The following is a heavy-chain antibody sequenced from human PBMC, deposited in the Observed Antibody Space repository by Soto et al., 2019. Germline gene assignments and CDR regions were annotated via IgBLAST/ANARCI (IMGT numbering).Heavy chain of an antibody. J-gene: IGHJ6*02. Sequence: QVLLVQSGPEVKKPGSSVKVSCKASGGTFYNYAINWVRQAPGKGLEWMGGIIPTFGRGNHAQKFQGRVTITADESTTTAYMELNSLRSEDTAIYYCASFDGTLVRGGRSSPYEMDVWGQGTTVIVSS. CDR2: IIPTFGRG. V-gene: IGHV1-69*01. CDR1: GGTFYNYA. CDR3: ASFDGTLVRGGRSSPYEMDV. D-gene: IGHD3-10*01.